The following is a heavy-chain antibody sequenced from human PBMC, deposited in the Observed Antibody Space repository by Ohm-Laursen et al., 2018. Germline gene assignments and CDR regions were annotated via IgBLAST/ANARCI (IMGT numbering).Heavy chain of an antibody. J-gene: IGHJ4*02. V-gene: IGHV3-33*01. CDR2: IWYDGSNK. CDR1: GFTFSSYG. D-gene: IGHD3-22*01. CDR3: ARVYYDSSGYYGVDY. Sequence: SLRLSCTATGFTFSSYGMHWVRQAPGKGLEWVAVIWYDGSNKYYADSVKGRFTISRDNSKNTLYLQMNSLRAEDTAVYYCARVYYDSSGYYGVDYWGQGTLVTVSS.